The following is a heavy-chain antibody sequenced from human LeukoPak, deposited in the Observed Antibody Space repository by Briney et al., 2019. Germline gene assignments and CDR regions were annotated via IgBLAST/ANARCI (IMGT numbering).Heavy chain of an antibody. J-gene: IGHJ4*02. V-gene: IGHV3-7*01. CDR3: ATERGYCSGGSRYFSFDY. D-gene: IGHD2-15*01. CDR2: IKQDGSEK. Sequence: PGGSLRLSCAASGFTFSSYWMSWVRQAPGKGLEWVANIKQDGSEKFYVDSVKGRFTISRDNAQNSLYLQMNSLRAEDTAVYYCATERGYCSGGSRYFSFDYWGQGTLVTVSS. CDR1: GFTFSSYW.